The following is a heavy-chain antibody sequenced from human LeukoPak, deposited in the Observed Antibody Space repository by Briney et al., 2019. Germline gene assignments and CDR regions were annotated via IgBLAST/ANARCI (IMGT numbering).Heavy chain of an antibody. CDR2: IYSGGST. CDR3: ARDMAYGDYGD. D-gene: IGHD4-17*01. V-gene: IGHV3-66*01. Sequence: GGSLRLSCAASGFTVSSNYMSWVRQAPGKGLEWVSVIYSGGSTYYADSVKGWFTISRDNSKNTLYLQMNSLRAGDTALYYCARDMAYGDYGDWGQGTLVTVSS. J-gene: IGHJ4*02. CDR1: GFTVSSNY.